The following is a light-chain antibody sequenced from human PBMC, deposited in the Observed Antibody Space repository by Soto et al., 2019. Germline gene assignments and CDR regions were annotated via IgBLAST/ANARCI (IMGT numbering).Light chain of an antibody. Sequence: DIQMTQSPSSLSASIGDRVTSTCRASQSISIYLNWYQQKPGKAPKLLISAASSLQSGVPSRFSGSGSGTDFTLTISSLQPEDFTTYFCQQTYSTPFTFGPGTKVDFK. V-gene: IGKV1-39*01. CDR2: AAS. CDR3: QQTYSTPFT. J-gene: IGKJ3*01. CDR1: QSISIY.